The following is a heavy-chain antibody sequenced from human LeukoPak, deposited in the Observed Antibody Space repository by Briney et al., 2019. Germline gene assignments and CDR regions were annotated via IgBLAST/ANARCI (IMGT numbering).Heavy chain of an antibody. V-gene: IGHV4-4*07. CDR1: GGSISSYY. J-gene: IGHJ4*02. D-gene: IGHD3-3*01. CDR3: ARAADFWGSYPIYYFDY. CDR2: IYTSEST. Sequence: PSETLSLTCTVSGGSISSYYWSWIRQPAGKGLEWIGRIYTSESTNYNPSLKSRVTMSVDTSKNQFSLKLTSVTAADTAVYYCARAADFWGSYPIYYFDYWGQGTLVTVSS.